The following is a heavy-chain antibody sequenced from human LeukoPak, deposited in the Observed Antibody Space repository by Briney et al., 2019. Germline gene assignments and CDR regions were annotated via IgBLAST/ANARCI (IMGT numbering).Heavy chain of an antibody. J-gene: IGHJ5*02. CDR1: GFTFSSYA. CDR3: AREVVDP. CDR2: ISGSGGST. Sequence: GGSLRLSCAASGFTFSSYAMSWVRQAPGKGLEWVSAISGSGGSTSYADSVKGRFTISRDNAKNSLYLQMSSLRAEDTAVYYRAREVVDPWGQGTLVTVSS. D-gene: IGHD2-15*01. V-gene: IGHV3-23*01.